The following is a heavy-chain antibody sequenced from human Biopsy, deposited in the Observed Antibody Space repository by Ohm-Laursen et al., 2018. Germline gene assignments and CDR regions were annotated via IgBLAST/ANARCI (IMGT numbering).Heavy chain of an antibody. CDR1: GYTFADYD. J-gene: IGHJ6*02. D-gene: IGHD3-9*01. Sequence: SVKVSCKASGYTFADYDLHWVRQAPGHGLEWMGWINPNSGNANYAQSFQGRLTVTRDTSISTAYMELTSLTFDDTAIYYCARVPAYPAIDGYYGLDLWGQGTTVIVSS. V-gene: IGHV1-2*02. CDR2: INPNSGNA. CDR3: ARVPAYPAIDGYYGLDL.